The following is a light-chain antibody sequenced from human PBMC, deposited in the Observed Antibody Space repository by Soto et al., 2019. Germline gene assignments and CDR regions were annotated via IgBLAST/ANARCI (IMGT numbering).Light chain of an antibody. Sequence: IPMTQSPSTLSASVGDRVTITCRASQSVSAWLAWYQQKPGKAPKLLIYDASRLESAVQSRFSGSGSQTEFTLTISSLHPDDFATYYCHQYNSYTWTFGQGTKVELK. CDR1: QSVSAW. CDR3: HQYNSYTWT. CDR2: DAS. J-gene: IGKJ1*01. V-gene: IGKV1-5*01.